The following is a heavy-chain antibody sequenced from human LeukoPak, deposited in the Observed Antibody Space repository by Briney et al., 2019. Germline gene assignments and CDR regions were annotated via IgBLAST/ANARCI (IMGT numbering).Heavy chain of an antibody. CDR2: IYTSGST. CDR1: GGSISSGNYY. D-gene: IGHD5-12*01. Sequence: SETLSLTCTVSGGSISSGNYYWSWIRQPAGKGLEWIGRIYTSGSTNYNPSLKSRVTISVDTSKNQVSLHLGSVTAADTAIYYCARGGPFAGYAYIDAWGQGTLVTVSS. J-gene: IGHJ4*02. CDR3: ARGGPFAGYAYIDA. V-gene: IGHV4-61*02.